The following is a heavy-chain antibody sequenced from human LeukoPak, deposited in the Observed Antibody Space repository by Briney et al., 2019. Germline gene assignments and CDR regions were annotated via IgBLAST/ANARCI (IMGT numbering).Heavy chain of an antibody. V-gene: IGHV3-7*03. CDR2: INHNGNVN. Sequence: QPGGSLRLSCAASGFTFSSYWMNWARQAPGKGLEWVASINHNGNVNYYVDSVKGRFTISRDNAKNSLYLQMSNLRAEDTAVYYCARDQEGFDYWGQGTLVTVSS. CDR1: GFTFSSYW. J-gene: IGHJ4*02. CDR3: ARDQEGFDY.